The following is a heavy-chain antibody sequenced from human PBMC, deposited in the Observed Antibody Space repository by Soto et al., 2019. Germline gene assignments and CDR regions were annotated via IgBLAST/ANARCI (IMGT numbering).Heavy chain of an antibody. CDR2: IYHSGST. D-gene: IGHD6-13*01. J-gene: IGHJ5*02. CDR3: ARKYSSSWQPYNWFDP. V-gene: IGHV4-4*02. Sequence: KPSETLSLTCAVSGGSISSSNWWSWVRQPPGKGLEWIGEIYHSGSTNYNPSLKSRVTISVDKSKNQFSLKLSSVTAADTAVYYCARKYSSSWQPYNWFDPWGQGTPVTVS. CDR1: GGSISSSNW.